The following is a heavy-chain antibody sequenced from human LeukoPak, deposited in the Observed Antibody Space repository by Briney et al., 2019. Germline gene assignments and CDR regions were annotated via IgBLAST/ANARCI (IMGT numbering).Heavy chain of an antibody. CDR3: AKASGGYCSSISCYHFDY. Sequence: GGSLRLSCAASGFTFDDYAMHWARQAPGKGLEWVSSISWNSGTRRYADSVKGRFTISRDNAKNSLYLQMNGLRAEDTALYYCAKASGGYCSSISCYHFDYWGLGILVTVSS. CDR1: GFTFDDYA. J-gene: IGHJ4*02. V-gene: IGHV3-9*01. D-gene: IGHD2-2*01. CDR2: ISWNSGTR.